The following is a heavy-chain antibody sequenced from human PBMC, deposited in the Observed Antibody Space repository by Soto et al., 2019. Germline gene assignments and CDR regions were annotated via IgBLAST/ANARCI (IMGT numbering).Heavy chain of an antibody. J-gene: IGHJ4*02. D-gene: IGHD6-6*01. CDR1: SGSFSGYY. CDR3: ARAPKVSGSSQTRPDF. CDR2: ISQSGNT. V-gene: IGHV4-34*01. Sequence: ETLSLTCSIYSGSFSGYYWSWIRQPPGKGLEWIGEISQSGNTNYSPSLKSRVSISIDTSKKQFSLNLASVSAADTAVYYCARAPKVSGSSQTRPDFWGQGTLVT.